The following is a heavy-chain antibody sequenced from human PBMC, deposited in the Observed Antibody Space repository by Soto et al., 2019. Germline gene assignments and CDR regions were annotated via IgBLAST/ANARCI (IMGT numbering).Heavy chain of an antibody. CDR2: ISYDGSNK. D-gene: IGHD3-22*01. CDR3: AKDYDSSGYCAFDY. J-gene: IGHJ4*02. Sequence: GGSLRLSCAASGFTFSSYGMHWVRQAPGKGLEWVAVISYDGSNKYYADSVKGRFTISRDNSKNTLYLQMNSLRAEDTVVYYCAKDYDSSGYCAFDYWGQGTLVTVSS. CDR1: GFTFSSYG. V-gene: IGHV3-30*18.